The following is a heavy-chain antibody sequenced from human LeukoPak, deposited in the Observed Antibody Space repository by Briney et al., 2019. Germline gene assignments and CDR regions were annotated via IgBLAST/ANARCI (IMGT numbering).Heavy chain of an antibody. D-gene: IGHD6-13*01. CDR1: GFTFSYYR. V-gene: IGHV3-7*04. CDR3: ARVAEAAAFDS. CDR2: IDGGGGEK. J-gene: IGHJ4*02. Sequence: GGSLRLSCAASGFTFSYYRMSWVRQAPGKGLEWVANIDGGGGEKYYVDSVKGRFTISRDNAENSLFLQMNSLRAEDSAVYYCARVAEAAAFDSWGQGTLVTVSS.